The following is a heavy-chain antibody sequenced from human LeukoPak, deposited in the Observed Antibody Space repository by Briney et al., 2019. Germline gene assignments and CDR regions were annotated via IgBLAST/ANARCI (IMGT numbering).Heavy chain of an antibody. CDR1: GYTFTGYY. J-gene: IGHJ6*02. Sequence: GASVKVSCKASGYTFTGYYMHWVRQAPGQGLEWMGWINPNSGGTNYAQKFQDRVTMTRDTSISTAYMELSRLRSGDTAVYYCASASKIGAVFSGYYYYGMDVWGQGTTVTVSS. V-gene: IGHV1-2*02. D-gene: IGHD3-10*01. CDR2: INPNSGGT. CDR3: ASASKIGAVFSGYYYYGMDV.